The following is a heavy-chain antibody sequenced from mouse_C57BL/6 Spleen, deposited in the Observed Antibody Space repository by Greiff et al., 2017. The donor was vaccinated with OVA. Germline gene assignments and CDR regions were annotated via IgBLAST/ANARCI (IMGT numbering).Heavy chain of an antibody. CDR1: GYTFTSYW. D-gene: IGHD2-4*01. J-gene: IGHJ2*01. V-gene: IGHV1-55*01. CDR3: ARERYDYDVDY. Sequence: QVQLQQPGAELVKPGASVKMSCKASGYTFTSYWITWVKQRPGQGLEWIGDIYPGSGSTNYNEKFKSKATLTVDTSSSTAYMQLSSLTAEDSAVYYCARERYDYDVDYWGQGTTLTVSS. CDR2: IYPGSGST.